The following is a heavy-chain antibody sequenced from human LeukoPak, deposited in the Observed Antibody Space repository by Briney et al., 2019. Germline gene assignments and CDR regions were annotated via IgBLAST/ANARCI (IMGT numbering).Heavy chain of an antibody. CDR1: GYTFTSYY. Sequence: GASVKVSYKESGYTFTSYYMYWVRLARVQVLFWMRMIKVVGGCTNYAQKFQGRVTMTRDTSTSTVYMELSSLRSEDTAVYYCARDFGYCSSTSCYRDYYYYIDVWGKGTTVTVS. D-gene: IGHD2-2*03. J-gene: IGHJ6*03. V-gene: IGHV1-46*03. CDR3: ARDFGYCSSTSCYRDYYYYIDV. CDR2: IKVVGGCT.